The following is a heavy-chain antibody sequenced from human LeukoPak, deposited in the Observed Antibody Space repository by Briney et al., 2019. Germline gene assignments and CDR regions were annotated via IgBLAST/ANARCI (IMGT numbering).Heavy chain of an antibody. CDR2: IRYDGSNK. Sequence: PGGSLRLSCAASGFTFSSYGMHCARQAPGKGLEWVAYIRYDGSNKYYADSVKGRFTISRDNSKNTLYLQMNSLRAEDTAVYYCARVRLGVTIPPSFDYWGQGTLVTVSS. CDR3: ARVRLGVTIPPSFDY. V-gene: IGHV3-30*02. J-gene: IGHJ4*02. D-gene: IGHD3-9*01. CDR1: GFTFSSYG.